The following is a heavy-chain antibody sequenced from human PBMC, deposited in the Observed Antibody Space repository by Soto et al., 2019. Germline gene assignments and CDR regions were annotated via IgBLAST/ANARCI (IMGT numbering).Heavy chain of an antibody. Sequence: LRLSCSASGFTFSSYGMHWVRQAPGKGLEWVAVIWYDGSNKYYADSVKGRFTISRDNSKNTLYLQMNSLRAEDTAVYYCARDDFGSGLGSFFYYYYGMDVWGQGTTVTVSS. J-gene: IGHJ6*02. V-gene: IGHV3-33*01. CDR3: ARDDFGSGLGSFFYYYYGMDV. CDR2: IWYDGSNK. D-gene: IGHD3-16*01. CDR1: GFTFSSYG.